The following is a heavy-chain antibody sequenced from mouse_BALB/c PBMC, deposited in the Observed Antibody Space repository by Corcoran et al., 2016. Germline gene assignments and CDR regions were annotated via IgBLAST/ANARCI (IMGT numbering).Heavy chain of an antibody. J-gene: IGHJ4*01. CDR3: ARLYPGIAMDY. Sequence: EVQLQQSGPELVKPGASVKMSCKASGYTFTSYVMHLVKQKPGQGLEWIGYITPYNDGTKYNEKFNGKATLTSDKSSSTAYMELSSLTSEDSAVYYCARLYPGIAMDYWGQGTSVTVSS. CDR1: GYTFTSYV. V-gene: IGHV1S136*01. CDR2: ITPYNDGT.